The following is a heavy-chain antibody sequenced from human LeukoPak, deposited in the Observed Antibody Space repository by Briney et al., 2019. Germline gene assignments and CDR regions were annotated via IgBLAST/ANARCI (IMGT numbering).Heavy chain of an antibody. CDR3: ARAGTIFTHY. J-gene: IGHJ4*02. Sequence: ASVKVSCKASGYTFTSYGISWVRQAPGQGLEWMGWINPNSGGTNYAQKFQGRVTMTRDTSISTAYMELSRLRSDDTAVYYCARAGTIFTHYWGQGTLVTVSS. V-gene: IGHV1-2*02. CDR1: GYTFTSYG. CDR2: INPNSGGT. D-gene: IGHD3-3*01.